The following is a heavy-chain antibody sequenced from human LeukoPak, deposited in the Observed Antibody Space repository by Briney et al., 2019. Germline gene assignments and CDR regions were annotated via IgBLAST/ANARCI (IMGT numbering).Heavy chain of an antibody. CDR1: GGSISAYY. D-gene: IGHD3-10*01. Sequence: PSETLSLTCTVSGGSISAYYWSWIRQPPGKGLGLIGYIYYSRSTNYNPSLKSRVTISVDTSKNQFSLKLSSVTAADTAVYSCASLVLLWFGELSTNWFDPWGQGTLVTVSS. J-gene: IGHJ5*02. CDR3: ASLVLLWFGELSTNWFDP. V-gene: IGHV4-59*08. CDR2: IYYSRST.